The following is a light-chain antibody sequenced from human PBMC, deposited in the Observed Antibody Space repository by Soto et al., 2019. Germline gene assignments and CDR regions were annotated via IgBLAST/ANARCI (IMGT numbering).Light chain of an antibody. CDR3: QQYDNWPPLT. J-gene: IGKJ4*01. V-gene: IGKV3-15*01. CDR2: GAS. Sequence: EIVLTQSPSTVSLXPXXXXXLXXXSCQTVYSNLAWYQQKPGQAPRLLIYGASTRATGIPARFSGSGSGTEFTLTISSLQSEDFAVYYCQQYDNWPPLTFGGGTKVDI. CDR1: QTVYSN.